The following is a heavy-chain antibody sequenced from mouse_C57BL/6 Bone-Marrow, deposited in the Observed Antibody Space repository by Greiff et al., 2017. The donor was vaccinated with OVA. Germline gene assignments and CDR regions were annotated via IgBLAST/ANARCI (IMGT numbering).Heavy chain of an antibody. CDR3: ARHYYGSSYWYFDV. CDR1: GFTFSSST. Sequence: DVKLVESGGGLVKPGGSLKLSCAASGFTFSSSTMSWVRQTPEKRLEWVATISGGGGNTYYPDSVKGRFTISRDNAKNTLYLQMSSLRSEDTALYYCARHYYGSSYWYFDVWAQGPRSPSPQ. CDR2: ISGGGGNT. D-gene: IGHD1-1*01. J-gene: IGHJ1*03. V-gene: IGHV5-9*01.